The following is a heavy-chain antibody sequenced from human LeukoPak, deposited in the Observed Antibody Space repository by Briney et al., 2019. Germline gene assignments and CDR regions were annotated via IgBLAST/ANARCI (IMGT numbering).Heavy chain of an antibody. J-gene: IGHJ4*02. CDR3: ARVRAAMTTATPYYFDF. Sequence: ASVKVSCKASGYTFINYGISWVRQAPGQGPEWMGWISAYNGNTNSAQKLQGRVTVTTDTSTSTAYMELRSLRSDDTAVYYCARVRAAMTTATPYYFDFWGQGTLVTVSS. D-gene: IGHD6-25*01. CDR2: ISAYNGNT. CDR1: GYTFINYG. V-gene: IGHV1-18*01.